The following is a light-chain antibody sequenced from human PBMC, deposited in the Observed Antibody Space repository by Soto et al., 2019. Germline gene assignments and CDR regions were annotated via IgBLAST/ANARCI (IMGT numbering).Light chain of an antibody. V-gene: IGLV2-14*01. CDR2: DVT. CDR3: SSFTSSLTNV. Sequence: QSALTQRASVSGYPGQSITISCTGTSSDVGGYNSVSWYQQHPGKAPKLILYDVTDRPSGVSYRVSGSKSGNTASLTISGLQAAVEADYFCSSFTSSLTNVFGSGTKVTVL. J-gene: IGLJ1*01. CDR1: SSDVGGYNS.